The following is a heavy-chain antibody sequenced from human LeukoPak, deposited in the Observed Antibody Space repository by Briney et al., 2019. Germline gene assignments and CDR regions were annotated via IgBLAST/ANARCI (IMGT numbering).Heavy chain of an antibody. Sequence: SETLSLTCAVSGGSISSGGYFWNWIRQPPGKGLEWIGYIYHSGSTYYNPSLKSRVTISVDRSKNQFSLKLSSVTAADTAVYYCARGMGSSGLYYFDYWGLGTLVTVSS. CDR2: IYHSGST. D-gene: IGHD1-26*01. CDR3: ARGMGSSGLYYFDY. V-gene: IGHV4-30-2*01. J-gene: IGHJ4*02. CDR1: GGSISSGGYF.